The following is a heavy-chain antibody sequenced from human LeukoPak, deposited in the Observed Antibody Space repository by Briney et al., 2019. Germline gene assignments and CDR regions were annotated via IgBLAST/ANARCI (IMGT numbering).Heavy chain of an antibody. Sequence: SETLSLTCTVSGGSISSYYWSWIRQPAGKGLEWIGRVRSSGSTNYNPSLKSRVTMSVDTSKNRFSLKLSSVTAADTAVYYCARTEYSSSPLDYWGQGTLVTVSS. D-gene: IGHD6-6*01. CDR1: GGSISSYY. CDR3: ARTEYSSSPLDY. J-gene: IGHJ4*02. V-gene: IGHV4-4*07. CDR2: VRSSGST.